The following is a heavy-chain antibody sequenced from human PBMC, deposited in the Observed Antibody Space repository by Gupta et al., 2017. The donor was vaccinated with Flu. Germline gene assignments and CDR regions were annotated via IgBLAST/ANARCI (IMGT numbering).Heavy chain of an antibody. Sequence: EVQLVESGGQLVQPGGSLKVSCAASGFNFSGAGMHWVRQTSGKGLEWVGRIRSKANNYATVYAASVKGRFTISRDDPKSTAYLHMNSLKTEDTAVYFCTIYGTDFSYWGPGTLVTVAS. CDR1: GFNFSGAG. CDR2: IRSKANNYAT. CDR3: TIYGTDFSY. J-gene: IGHJ4*02. V-gene: IGHV3-73*02. D-gene: IGHD3-3*01.